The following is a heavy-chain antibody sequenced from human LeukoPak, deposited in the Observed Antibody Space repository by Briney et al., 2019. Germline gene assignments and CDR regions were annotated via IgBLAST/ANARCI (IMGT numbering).Heavy chain of an antibody. CDR1: GFIFSRYG. CDR3: ARSARGVIFDV. D-gene: IGHD3-10*01. CDR2: VSYDGTET. J-gene: IGHJ6*04. Sequence: GGSLRLSCAASGFIFSRYGMHWVRQAPGKGLEWVAVVSYDGTETKYADSVKGRFNLSRDNSKNTVYLQMNSLTFEDTAVYYCARSARGVIFDVWGKGTTVIVSS. V-gene: IGHV3-30*03.